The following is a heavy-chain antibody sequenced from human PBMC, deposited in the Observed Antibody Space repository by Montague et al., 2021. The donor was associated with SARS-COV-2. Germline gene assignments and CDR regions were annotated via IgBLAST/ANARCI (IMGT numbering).Heavy chain of an antibody. CDR3: ARRGSGRSDLAY. D-gene: IGHD1-26*01. J-gene: IGHJ4*02. CDR1: GDSFSADNW. CDR2: IYHTRTT. V-gene: IGHV4-4*01. Sequence: ETLSLTCVVSGDSFSADNWCSWLRLPPGERLGWVGVIYHTRTTKYKSFIRSRVIMSVAKSWNLFSLRMSSATAAATAIYCCARRGSGRSDLAYWGQGTLVTVSS.